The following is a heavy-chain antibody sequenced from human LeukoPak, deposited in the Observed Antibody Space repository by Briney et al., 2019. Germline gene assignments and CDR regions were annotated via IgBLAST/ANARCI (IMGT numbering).Heavy chain of an antibody. J-gene: IGHJ2*01. CDR2: IIPILGIA. Sequence: SVKVSCKASGGTFSSYAISWVRQAPGQGLEWMGRIIPILGIANYAQKFQGRVTITADKSTSTAYMELSSLRSEDTAVYYCARTIVATFEYFDLWGRGTLVTVSS. V-gene: IGHV1-69*04. CDR1: GGTFSSYA. CDR3: ARTIVATFEYFDL. D-gene: IGHD5-12*01.